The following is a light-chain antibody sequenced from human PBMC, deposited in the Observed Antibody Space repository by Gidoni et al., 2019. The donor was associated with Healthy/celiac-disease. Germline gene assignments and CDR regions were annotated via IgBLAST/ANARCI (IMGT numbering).Light chain of an antibody. V-gene: IGKV3-20*01. CDR2: GAS. CDR3: QQYGSSRIT. CDR1: QSVSSSY. J-gene: IGKJ5*01. Sequence: EIVLTQSPGTLSLSPGERATLSCRASQSVSSSYLAWYQQKPGPAPRLLIYGASSRATGIPDRFSGSGSGTDFTLTISRLEPEDFAVYYCQQYGSSRITFXXXTRLEIK.